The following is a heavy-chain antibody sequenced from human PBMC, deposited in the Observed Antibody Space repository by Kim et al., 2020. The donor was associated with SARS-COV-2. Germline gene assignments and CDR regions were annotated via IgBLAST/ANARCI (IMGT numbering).Heavy chain of an antibody. V-gene: IGHV6-1*01. Sequence: YAVSVKRRITIDPGTSKNQFSLQLNSVPPEDTAVYYCAIQWLVKHGSFDYWGQGTLVTVS. CDR3: AIQWLVKHGSFDY. J-gene: IGHJ4*02. D-gene: IGHD6-19*01.